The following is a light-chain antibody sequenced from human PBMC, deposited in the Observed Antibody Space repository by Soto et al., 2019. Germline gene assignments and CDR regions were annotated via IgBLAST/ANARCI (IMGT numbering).Light chain of an antibody. CDR1: SSDVGTYKS. V-gene: IGLV2-14*01. Sequence: QSALTQPASVSGSPGQSITISCTGTSSDVGTYKSVSWYQHYPGKAPKFLIYDVTNRPSGVSPRFSASRSGNTASLTISGLQVEDEADYYCCSYTSSNTDVFGTGTKLTVL. CDR2: DVT. CDR3: CSYTSSNTDV. J-gene: IGLJ1*01.